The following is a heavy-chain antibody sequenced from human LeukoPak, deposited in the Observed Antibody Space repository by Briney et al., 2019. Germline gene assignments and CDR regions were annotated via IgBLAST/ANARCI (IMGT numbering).Heavy chain of an antibody. J-gene: IGHJ4*02. D-gene: IGHD3-10*01. CDR2: IYYSGST. CDR3: ARGGPGYYASGTLGYFDY. CDR1: GGSISSGGYS. Sequence: SETLSLTCAVSGGSISSGGYSWSWIRQPPGKGLEWIGYIYYSGSTYYNPSLKSRVTISVGTSKNQFSLKLSSVTAADTAVYYCARGGPGYYASGTLGYFDYWGQGTLVTVSS. V-gene: IGHV4-30-4*07.